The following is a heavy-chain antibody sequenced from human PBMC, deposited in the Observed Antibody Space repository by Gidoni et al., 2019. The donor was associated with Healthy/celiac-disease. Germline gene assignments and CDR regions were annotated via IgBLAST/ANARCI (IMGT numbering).Heavy chain of an antibody. Sequence: QVQLVESGGGVVQPGWSLRLSCAASGFTFSSYGMHWVRQAPGKGLEWVAFIRYDGSNKYYADSVKGRFTISRDNSKNTLYLQMNSLRAEDTAVYYCAKVYSSSSYYYYYYMDVWGKGTTVTVSS. CDR2: IRYDGSNK. J-gene: IGHJ6*03. CDR3: AKVYSSSSYYYYYYMDV. D-gene: IGHD6-6*01. V-gene: IGHV3-30*02. CDR1: GFTFSSYG.